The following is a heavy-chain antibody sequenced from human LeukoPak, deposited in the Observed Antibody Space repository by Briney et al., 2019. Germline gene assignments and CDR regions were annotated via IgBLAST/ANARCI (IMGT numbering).Heavy chain of an antibody. J-gene: IGHJ4*02. CDR2: IIPIFGTA. D-gene: IGHD2-15*01. V-gene: IGHV1-69*13. CDR3: ARDRGQSDCSGGSCYDYFDY. Sequence: SVKVSCKASGGTFSSYAISWVRQAPGQGLEWMGGIIPIFGTANHAQKFQGRVTITADESTSTAYMELSSLRSEDTAVYYCARDRGQSDCSGGSCYDYFDYWGQGTLVTVSS. CDR1: GGTFSSYA.